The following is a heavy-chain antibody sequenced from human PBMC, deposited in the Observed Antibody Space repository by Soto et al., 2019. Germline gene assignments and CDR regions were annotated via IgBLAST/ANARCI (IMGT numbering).Heavy chain of an antibody. CDR3: AASYGSGYRAFDS. Sequence: QVQLVQSGTEVKKPGSSVKVSCKASGDTFSFYTINWVRQAPGLGLEWVGRINPIVSMSNYAQKFQGSVSMTADKSTSTANMEMRLLRSADTAMYFCAASYGSGYRAFDSWGQGALVIVSS. D-gene: IGHD3-10*01. CDR2: INPIVSMS. CDR1: GDTFSFYT. V-gene: IGHV1-69*02. J-gene: IGHJ4*02.